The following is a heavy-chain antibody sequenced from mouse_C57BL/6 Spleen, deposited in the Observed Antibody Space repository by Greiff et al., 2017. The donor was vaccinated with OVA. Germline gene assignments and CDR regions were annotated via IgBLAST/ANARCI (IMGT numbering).Heavy chain of an antibody. D-gene: IGHD2-4*01. CDR3: ARHDGDYDSAIDY. CDR1: GFTFSDYG. CDR2: ISNLAYSI. J-gene: IGHJ4*01. Sequence: EVKLMESGGGLVQPGGSLKLSCAASGFTFSDYGMAWVRQAPRQGPEWVAFISNLAYSIYYADTVTGRFTISRENAKNTLYLEMSSLRSEDTAMYYCARHDGDYDSAIDYWGQGTSVTVSS. V-gene: IGHV5-15*01.